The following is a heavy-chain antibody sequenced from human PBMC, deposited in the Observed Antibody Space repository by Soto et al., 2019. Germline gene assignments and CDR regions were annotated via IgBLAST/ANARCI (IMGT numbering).Heavy chain of an antibody. CDR2: INNSGST. V-gene: IGHV4-34*01. CDR3: ARAVGATRFDY. CDR1: GGSFGVYS. D-gene: IGHD1-26*01. Sequence: QVQLQQWGAGLLKPSETLSLTCAVLGGSFGVYSWSWIGQPPGKGLEGIGEINNSGSTNYNPSLKSRVTISVDTSKNQFSLKLSSVTAADTAVYYCARAVGATRFDYWGQGTLVTVSS. J-gene: IGHJ4*02.